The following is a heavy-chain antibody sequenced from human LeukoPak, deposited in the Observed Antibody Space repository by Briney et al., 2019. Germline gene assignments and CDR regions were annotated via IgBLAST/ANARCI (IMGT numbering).Heavy chain of an antibody. CDR1: GFTFSSYA. CDR3: AKDNNIVLMTAPADY. Sequence: GGSMRLSCAASGFTFSSYAMHWVRQAPGKGLEWMAVVSNDGSDKYYADSVKGRFTIARDNSNNLLYLQMNSLRPEDTAVYYCAKDNNIVLMTAPADYWGQGTLVTVSS. D-gene: IGHD2-21*02. J-gene: IGHJ4*02. V-gene: IGHV3-30*04. CDR2: VSNDGSDK.